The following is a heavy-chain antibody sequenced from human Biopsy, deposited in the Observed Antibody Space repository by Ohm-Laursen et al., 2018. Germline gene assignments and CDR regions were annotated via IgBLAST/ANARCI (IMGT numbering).Heavy chain of an antibody. CDR1: GYTFTSYA. D-gene: IGHD3-3*01. Sequence: VASVKVSCKASGYTFTSYAISWVRQAPGQGLEWMGSIYPNSGDTDFAQKFQGRVSMTRDTSVSTAYLELSSLRSDDTAVYYCARDRWPHVTLLGLVVFDFWGQGTLVIVSS. J-gene: IGHJ4*02. V-gene: IGHV1-2*02. CDR3: ARDRWPHVTLLGLVVFDF. CDR2: IYPNSGDT.